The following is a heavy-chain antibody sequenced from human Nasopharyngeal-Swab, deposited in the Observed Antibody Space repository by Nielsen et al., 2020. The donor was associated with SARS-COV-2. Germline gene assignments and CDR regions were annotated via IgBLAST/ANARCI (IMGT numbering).Heavy chain of an antibody. V-gene: IGHV3-30*04. Sequence: GESLKISCAASGFTFSSYAMHWVRQAPGKGLEWVAVISYDGSNKYYADSVKGRFTISRDNSKNTLYLQMNSLRAEDTAVYYCAKSPGDIAARVEYFDYWGQGTLVTVSS. CDR1: GFTFSSYA. J-gene: IGHJ4*02. CDR3: AKSPGDIAARVEYFDY. D-gene: IGHD6-6*01. CDR2: ISYDGSNK.